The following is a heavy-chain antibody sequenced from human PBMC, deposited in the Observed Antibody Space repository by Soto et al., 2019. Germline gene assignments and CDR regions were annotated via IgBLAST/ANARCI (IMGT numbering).Heavy chain of an antibody. CDR3: AREGSSSSSYYYGMDV. D-gene: IGHD6-6*01. J-gene: IGHJ6*02. Sequence: GGSLRLSCAASGFTVSSNYMSWVRQAPGKGLEWVSVIYSGGSTYYADSVKGRFTISRDNSKNTLDLQMNSLRAEDTAVYYCAREGSSSSSYYYGMDVWGQGTTVTVSS. V-gene: IGHV3-53*01. CDR1: GFTVSSNY. CDR2: IYSGGST.